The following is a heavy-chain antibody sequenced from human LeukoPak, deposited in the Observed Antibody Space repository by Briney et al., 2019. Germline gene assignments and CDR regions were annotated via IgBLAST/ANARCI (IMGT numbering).Heavy chain of an antibody. D-gene: IGHD3-10*01. V-gene: IGHV4-59*01. CDR3: ARDLWFGGPRGASDI. Sequence: PSETLSLTCTVSGGSISSYYWSWIRQPPGKGLEWIGYIYYNGITNYNPSLKSRVTISVDTSKNQFSLKLTSVTAADTAVYYCARDLWFGGPRGASDIWGQGTMVTVSS. CDR2: IYYNGIT. CDR1: GGSISSYY. J-gene: IGHJ3*02.